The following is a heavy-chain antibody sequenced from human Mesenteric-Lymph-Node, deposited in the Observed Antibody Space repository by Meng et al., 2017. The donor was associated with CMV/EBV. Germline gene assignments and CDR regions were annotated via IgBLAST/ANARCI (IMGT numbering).Heavy chain of an antibody. CDR1: GGSFSGNY. CDR2: IHHSGST. Sequence: QVQLQQWGAGLLKPSETLSLTCAVYGGSFSGNYWNWIRQPPGKGLEWIGEIHHSGSTNYNPSLKSRVTISVDTSKNQFSLKVTSVTAADTAVYYCASGVGSGSSNWFDPWGQGTLVTVSS. D-gene: IGHD3-10*01. CDR3: ASGVGSGSSNWFDP. V-gene: IGHV4-34*01. J-gene: IGHJ5*02.